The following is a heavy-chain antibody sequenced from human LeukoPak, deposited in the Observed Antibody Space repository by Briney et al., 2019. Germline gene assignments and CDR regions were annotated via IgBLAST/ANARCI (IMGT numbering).Heavy chain of an antibody. CDR3: VKGSRSARPYYFDY. CDR1: GFAFGTYT. Sequence: GGSLRLSCAASGFAFGTYTMSWVRQAPGKGLEWVSAIGGTGINTYYADSVKGRFTVSRDNSRNTLYLEINSLRVEGTAVYYCVKGSRSARPYYFDYWGQGTLVTVSS. V-gene: IGHV3-23*01. J-gene: IGHJ4*02. D-gene: IGHD2-2*01. CDR2: IGGTGINT.